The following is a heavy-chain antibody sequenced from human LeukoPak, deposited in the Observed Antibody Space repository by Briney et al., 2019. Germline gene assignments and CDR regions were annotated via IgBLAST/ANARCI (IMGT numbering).Heavy chain of an antibody. V-gene: IGHV3-23*01. Sequence: PGGSLRLSCAASGFTFSSYAMSWVRQAPGKGLEWVSAISGSGGSTYYADSVKGRFTISRDNSKNTLYLQMNSLRAEDTAVYYCAKDRFGPMGATIDAFDIWGQGTMVTVSS. CDR2: ISGSGGST. J-gene: IGHJ3*02. D-gene: IGHD1-26*01. CDR1: GFTFSSYA. CDR3: AKDRFGPMGATIDAFDI.